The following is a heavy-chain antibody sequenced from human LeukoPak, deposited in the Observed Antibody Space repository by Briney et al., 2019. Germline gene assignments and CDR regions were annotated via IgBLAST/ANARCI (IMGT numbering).Heavy chain of an antibody. D-gene: IGHD2-15*01. CDR2: IYYSGST. CDR1: GGSISSSSYY. CDR3: ARGANIVVVVAATLPDYYFDY. V-gene: IGHV4-39*07. Sequence: SETLSLTCTVSGGSISSSSYYWGWIRQPPGKGLEWIGSIYYSGSTYYNPSLKSRVTISVDTSKNQFSLKLSSVTAADTAVYYCARGANIVVVVAATLPDYYFDYWGQGTLVTVSS. J-gene: IGHJ4*02.